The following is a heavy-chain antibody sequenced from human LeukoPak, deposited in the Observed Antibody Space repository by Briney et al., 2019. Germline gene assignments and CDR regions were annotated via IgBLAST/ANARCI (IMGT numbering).Heavy chain of an antibody. J-gene: IGHJ6*03. D-gene: IGHD6-19*01. CDR2: INHSGST. V-gene: IGHV4-34*01. CDR3: ARLRAVAKRIGPGYYYYMDV. CDR1: GGSFSTYY. Sequence: SETLSLTCAVYGGSFSTYYWSWIRRPPGKGLEWNGEINHSGSTNYNPSLKSRVTISIDTSKNQFSLELSSVTAADTAVYYCARLRAVAKRIGPGYYYYMDVWGKGTTVTISS.